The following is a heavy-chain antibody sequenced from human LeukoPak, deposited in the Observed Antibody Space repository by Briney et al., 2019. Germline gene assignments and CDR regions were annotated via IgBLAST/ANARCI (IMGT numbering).Heavy chain of an antibody. CDR1: GGSISGSSYY. V-gene: IGHV4-39*01. Sequence: SETLSLTCTVSGGSISGSSYYWGWIRQPPGKGLEWIGSIYYSGSTYYNPSLKSRVTISVDTSKNQFSLKLSSVTAADTAVYYCARHLTGGCLPNFDYWGQGTLVTVSS. CDR3: ARHLTGGCLPNFDY. CDR2: IYYSGST. D-gene: IGHD2-15*01. J-gene: IGHJ4*02.